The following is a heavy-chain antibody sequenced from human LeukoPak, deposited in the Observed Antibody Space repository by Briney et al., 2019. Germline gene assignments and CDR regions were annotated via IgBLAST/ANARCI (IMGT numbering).Heavy chain of an antibody. CDR2: IWYDGSNK. CDR1: GFTFSSYG. CDR3: AKDRDGSYDRGPRDAFDI. Sequence: GGSLRLSCAASGFTFSSYGMHWVRQAPGKGLEWVAVIWYDGSNKYYADSVKGRFTISRDNAKNTLYLQMNSLRAEDTAVYYCAKDRDGSYDRGPRDAFDIWGQGTMVTVSS. D-gene: IGHD1-26*01. J-gene: IGHJ3*02. V-gene: IGHV3-33*06.